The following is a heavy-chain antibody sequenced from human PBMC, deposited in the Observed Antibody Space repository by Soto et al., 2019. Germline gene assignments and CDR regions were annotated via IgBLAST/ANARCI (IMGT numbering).Heavy chain of an antibody. D-gene: IGHD3-22*01. CDR3: AGITMIVVGAYGMDV. J-gene: IGHJ6*02. Sequence: ASVKFSCKVSGYTLTELSMHWVRQAPGKGLEWMGGFDPEDAEIIYAQKFQGRVTMTEDTSTDTAYMELSSLRSEDTAVYYCAGITMIVVGAYGMDVWGQGTKVTVSS. CDR2: FDPEDAEI. V-gene: IGHV1-24*01. CDR1: GYTLTELS.